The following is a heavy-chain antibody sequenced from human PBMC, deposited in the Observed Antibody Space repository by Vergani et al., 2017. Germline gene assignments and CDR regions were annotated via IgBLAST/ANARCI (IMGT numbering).Heavy chain of an antibody. J-gene: IGHJ4*02. V-gene: IGHV3-11*05. CDR3: ARKGNYFDY. Sequence: QVQLVESGGGLVKTGGSLRLSCAASGFTFSDYYMSWIRQAPGKGLEWVSYISSRSSYRNYADSVKGRFTIARDNAKNSLYLQLNSLRAEDTAVYYCARKGNYFDYWGQGTLVTVSS. CDR2: ISSRSSYR. CDR1: GFTFSDYY.